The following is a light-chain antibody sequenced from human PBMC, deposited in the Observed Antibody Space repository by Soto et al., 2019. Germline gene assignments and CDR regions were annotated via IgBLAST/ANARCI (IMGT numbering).Light chain of an antibody. Sequence: EIVMTQSPATLSVSPGERATLSCRASQSVSTDLAWYQQKPGQAPRLLIYGASSRATGIPARFSGNGSGTEFTLTINSLQSEDFAVYYCQQYNNWPWTFGQGTKVEIK. CDR2: GAS. CDR3: QQYNNWPWT. CDR1: QSVSTD. J-gene: IGKJ1*01. V-gene: IGKV3-15*01.